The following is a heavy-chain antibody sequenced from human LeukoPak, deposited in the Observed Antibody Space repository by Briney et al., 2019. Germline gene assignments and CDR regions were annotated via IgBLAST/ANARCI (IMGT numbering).Heavy chain of an antibody. Sequence: SETLSLTCTVSGGSISSGGYYWSWIRQPPGKGLEWIGYIYHSGSTYYNPSLKSRVTISVDGSKNQFSLKLSSVTAADTAVYYCARDNQSITMIIGGAFDIWGQGTMVTVSS. J-gene: IGHJ3*02. CDR2: IYHSGST. CDR3: ARDNQSITMIIGGAFDI. V-gene: IGHV4-30-2*01. D-gene: IGHD3-22*01. CDR1: GGSISSGGYY.